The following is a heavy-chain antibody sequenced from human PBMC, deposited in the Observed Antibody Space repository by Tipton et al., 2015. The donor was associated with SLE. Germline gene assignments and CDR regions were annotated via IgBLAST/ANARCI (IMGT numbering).Heavy chain of an antibody. V-gene: IGHV4-61*02. CDR3: ARAIAYQQLAPMDV. CDR2: IYNSGST. D-gene: IGHD6-13*01. J-gene: IGHJ6*03. Sequence: TLSLTCTVSGGYISSGSYYWSWIRQPAGKGLEWIGRIYNSGSTNYNPSLKSRVTISVDTSKNQFSLKLSSVTAADTAVYYCARAIAYQQLAPMDVWGKGTTVTVSS. CDR1: GGYISSGSYY.